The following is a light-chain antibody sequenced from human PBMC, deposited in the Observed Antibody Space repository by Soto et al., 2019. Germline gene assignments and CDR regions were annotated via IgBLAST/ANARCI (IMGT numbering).Light chain of an antibody. CDR3: QQYHNLWT. Sequence: TQSPATRSLSHHGISTLSFTASHYVYSNVAWFQQRPGQAPRLLIYRASARATGTPARFSGSGSGTEFALSIPSLQSEDFALYFCQQYHNLWTFGQGTKVDI. CDR1: HYVYSN. J-gene: IGKJ1*01. CDR2: RAS. V-gene: IGKV3-15*01.